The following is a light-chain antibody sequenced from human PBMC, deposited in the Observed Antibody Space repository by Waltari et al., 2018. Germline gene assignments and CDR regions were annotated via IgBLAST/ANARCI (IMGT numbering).Light chain of an antibody. J-gene: IGLJ2*01. CDR2: DVN. Sequence: QSALTQPASVSGSPGQSITISCTGTRSDVGAYNYVSWYQQHPGKAPKVMIYDVNSRPSCVSNRFSGSKSGNTASLTISGLQAEDEADYYCSSYTSSNTLVVFGGGTKLTVL. CDR3: SSYTSSNTLVV. CDR1: RSDVGAYNY. V-gene: IGLV2-14*01.